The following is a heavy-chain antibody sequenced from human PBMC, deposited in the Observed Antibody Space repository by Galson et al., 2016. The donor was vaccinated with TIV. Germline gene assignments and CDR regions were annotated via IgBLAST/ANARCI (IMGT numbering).Heavy chain of an antibody. CDR2: IFPDDSGT. Sequence: QSGAEVKKPGESLKISCKGSGYRFSSYWIGWVRQRLGKGLEWLGIIFPDDSGTRYSPSLEGQVTFSADKSIRTAYLQWSSLKASDTAIYYCARHFRYSDSSGYHYFDSWGQGTMVTVSS. CDR3: ARHFRYSDSSGYHYFDS. D-gene: IGHD3-22*01. CDR1: GYRFSSYW. V-gene: IGHV5-51*01. J-gene: IGHJ4*02.